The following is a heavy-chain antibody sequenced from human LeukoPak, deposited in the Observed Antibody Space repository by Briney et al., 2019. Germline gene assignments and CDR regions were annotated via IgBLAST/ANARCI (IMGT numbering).Heavy chain of an antibody. Sequence: GGSLRLSCVASGFTFSNAWMNWVRQAPGKGLEWVANIKQDGSEKYFVDSVKGRFTISRDNARNSLFLQMNSLRAEDTAVYYCARFDLWGRGTLVTVSS. CDR2: IKQDGSEK. J-gene: IGHJ2*01. V-gene: IGHV3-7*01. CDR1: GFTFSNAW. CDR3: ARFDL.